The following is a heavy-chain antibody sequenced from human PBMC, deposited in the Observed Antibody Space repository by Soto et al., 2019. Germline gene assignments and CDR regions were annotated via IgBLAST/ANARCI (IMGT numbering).Heavy chain of an antibody. J-gene: IGHJ5*02. D-gene: IGHD6-13*01. Sequence: QVQLQESGPGLVKPSETLSLTCTVSGGSISSYYWSWIRQPPGKGLEWIGYIYYSGSTNYNPSLKSRVTISVDPSKNQFSPKLSSVTAADTAVYYCARRKGEAAAGTWWFDPWGQGTLVTVSS. CDR3: ARRKGEAAAGTWWFDP. V-gene: IGHV4-59*08. CDR2: IYYSGST. CDR1: GGSISSYY.